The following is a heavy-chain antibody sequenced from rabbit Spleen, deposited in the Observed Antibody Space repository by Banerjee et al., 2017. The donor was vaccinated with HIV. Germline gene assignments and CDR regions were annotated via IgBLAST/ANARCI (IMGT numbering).Heavy chain of an antibody. CDR3: ARDTSSSFSSYGMDL. Sequence: QEQLVESGGGLVKPEGSLTLTCKGSGLSLSDKDVMCWVRQAPGKGLEWIACINMVTGKSVYASWAKGRFTISKTSSTTVTLQMTSLTAADTATYFCARDTSSSFSSYGMDLWGPGTLVTVS. V-gene: IGHV1S45*01. D-gene: IGHD1-1*01. CDR2: INMVTGKS. CDR1: GLSLSDKDV. J-gene: IGHJ6*01.